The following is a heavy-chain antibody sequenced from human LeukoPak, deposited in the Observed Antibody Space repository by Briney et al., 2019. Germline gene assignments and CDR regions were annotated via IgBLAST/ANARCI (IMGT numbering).Heavy chain of an antibody. CDR2: MSGTGGST. CDR3: AKAWSIRVVPAAIEDY. Sequence: GGSLRLSCAASGFTFSSYAMSWVRQAPGKGLEWVSGMSGTGGSTYYADSVKGRFTISRDNSKNTLYLQMNSLRAEDTAVYYCAKAWSIRVVPAAIEDYWGQGTLVTVSS. CDR1: GFTFSSYA. V-gene: IGHV3-23*01. D-gene: IGHD2-2*01. J-gene: IGHJ4*02.